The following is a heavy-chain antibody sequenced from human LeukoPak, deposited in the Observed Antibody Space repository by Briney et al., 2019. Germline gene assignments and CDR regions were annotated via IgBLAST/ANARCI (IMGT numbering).Heavy chain of an antibody. CDR2: ISSSGSNI. CDR3: ARNTGELDY. V-gene: IGHV3-11*01. Sequence: PGGSLRLSCAASGFTFSDHYVSWIRQASGKGLEWVSYISSSGSNIYYVDSVKGRFTISRDNAKNSLSLQMNSLRAEDTAVYYCARNTGELDYWGQGTLVTVSS. D-gene: IGHD7-27*01. J-gene: IGHJ4*02. CDR1: GFTFSDHY.